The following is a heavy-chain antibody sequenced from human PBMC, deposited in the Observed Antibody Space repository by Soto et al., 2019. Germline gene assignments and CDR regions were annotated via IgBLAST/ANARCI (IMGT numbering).Heavy chain of an antibody. CDR3: ARGGATILAPLP. Sequence: GASVKVSCKASGYTFTGYFIHWVRQAPGEGLEWVGYINPNSGVTKYAPRFLGRVTITRDTSIRTAYMDLNNLRSDDTAVYFCARGGATILAPLPWGPGTLVTVSS. D-gene: IGHD5-12*01. V-gene: IGHV1-2*02. CDR1: GYTFTGYF. CDR2: INPNSGVT. J-gene: IGHJ5*02.